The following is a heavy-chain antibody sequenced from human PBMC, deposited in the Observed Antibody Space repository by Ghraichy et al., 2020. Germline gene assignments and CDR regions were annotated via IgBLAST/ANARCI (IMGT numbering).Heavy chain of an antibody. J-gene: IGHJ4*02. CDR1: GFTFSSYG. D-gene: IGHD3-3*01. CDR3: ARAMPTDPDFWSGYGSDY. CDR2: IWYDGSNK. Sequence: GGSLRLSCAASGFTFSSYGMHWVRQAPGKGLEWVAVIWYDGSNKYYADSVKGRFTISRDNSKNTLYLQMNSLRAEDTAVYYCARAMPTDPDFWSGYGSDYWGQGTLVTVSS. V-gene: IGHV3-33*01.